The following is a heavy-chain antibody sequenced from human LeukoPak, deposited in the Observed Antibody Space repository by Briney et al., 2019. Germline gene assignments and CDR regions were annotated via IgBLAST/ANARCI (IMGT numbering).Heavy chain of an antibody. CDR1: GFTVSNNY. J-gene: IGHJ4*02. V-gene: IGHV3-53*01. CDR3: ARDAPSRDGYNLGY. Sequence: GGSLRLSCVVSGFTVSNNYMSWVRQAPRKGLEWVSLIYSGGSTYYADSVKGRFTISRDNSKNTLYLQMNSLRAEDTAVYYCARDAPSRDGYNLGYWGQGTLVTVSS. D-gene: IGHD5-24*01. CDR2: IYSGGST.